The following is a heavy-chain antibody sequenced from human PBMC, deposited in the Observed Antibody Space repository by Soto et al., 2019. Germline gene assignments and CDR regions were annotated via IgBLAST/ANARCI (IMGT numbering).Heavy chain of an antibody. CDR1: GGSISRYY. CDR2: IYTSGST. CDR3: ARGQGDDQGYYYYGMDV. J-gene: IGHJ6*02. Sequence: PSKTLSLTWIVSGGSISRYYWSWIRQPSGKGLEWIGRIYTSGSTNYNPSLKSRVTMSVDTSKNQFSLKLSSVTAADTAVYYCARGQGDDQGYYYYGMDVWGQGTTVTVSS. V-gene: IGHV4-4*07. D-gene: IGHD2-21*01.